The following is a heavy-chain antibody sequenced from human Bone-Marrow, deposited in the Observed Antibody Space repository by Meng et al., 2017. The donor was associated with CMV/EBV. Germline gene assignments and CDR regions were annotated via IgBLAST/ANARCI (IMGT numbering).Heavy chain of an antibody. CDR3: ARGALLWFGEFYYFDY. J-gene: IGHJ4*02. CDR1: GFIFSNAW. V-gene: IGHV3-15*01. CDR2: ITSKSDGGTT. D-gene: IGHD3-10*01. Sequence: GGSLRLSCAASGFIFSNAWMSLVRQAPGKGLEWVGRITSKSDGGTTDYSAPVVGRFTIIRDDSKNTLYLQMNSLKIEDTAVYYCARGALLWFGEFYYFDYWGQGTLVTVSS.